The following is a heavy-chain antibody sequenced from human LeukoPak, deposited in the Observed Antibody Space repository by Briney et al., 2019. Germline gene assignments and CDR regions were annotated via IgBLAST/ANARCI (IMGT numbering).Heavy chain of an antibody. CDR2: INAGNGNT. V-gene: IGHV1-3*03. D-gene: IGHD6-13*01. J-gene: IGHJ3*02. CDR3: AREYGVAAAFGAFDI. CDR1: GYTFTNYD. Sequence: VASVKVSCEASGYTFTNYDINWVRQAAGQRLEWMGWINAGNGNTKYSQEFQGRVTITRDTSASTAYMELSSLRSEDMAVYYCAREYGVAAAFGAFDIWGQGTMVTVSS.